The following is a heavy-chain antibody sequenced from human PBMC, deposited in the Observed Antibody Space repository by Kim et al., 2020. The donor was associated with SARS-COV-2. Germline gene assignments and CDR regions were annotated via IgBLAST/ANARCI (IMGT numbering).Heavy chain of an antibody. D-gene: IGHD3-10*01. CDR3: AKDVIRGGGGMDV. Sequence: GGSLRLSCVDSGFTFTSFAMSWVRQAPGKGLEWVSTISSGGGSTFYPDSLKGRFTISRDISKTTLYLQMNSLRAEDTAVYYCAKDVIRGGGGMDVWGQGTTVTVSS. CDR2: ISSGGGST. CDR1: GFTFTSFA. J-gene: IGHJ6*02. V-gene: IGHV3-23*01.